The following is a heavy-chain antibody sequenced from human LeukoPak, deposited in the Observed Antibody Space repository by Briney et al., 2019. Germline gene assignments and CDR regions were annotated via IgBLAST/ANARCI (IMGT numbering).Heavy chain of an antibody. D-gene: IGHD5-12*01. CDR1: GGSISSSSYY. CDR3: ARAALRTPLTYFDY. Sequence: SETLSLTCTVSGGSISSSSYYWGWIRQPPWKGLEWIGSIFYSGSTYYNPSLKSRVTISVDTSKNQLSLKLSSVTAADTAVYYCARAALRTPLTYFDYWGQGTLVTVSS. V-gene: IGHV4-39*07. J-gene: IGHJ4*02. CDR2: IFYSGST.